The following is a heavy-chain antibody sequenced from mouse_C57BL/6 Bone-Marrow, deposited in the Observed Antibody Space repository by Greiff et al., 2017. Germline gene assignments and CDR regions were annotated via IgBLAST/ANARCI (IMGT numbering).Heavy chain of an antibody. CDR2: IHPSDSDT. V-gene: IGHV1-74*01. CDR1: GYTFTSYW. CDR3: AQLTGRAWFAY. Sequence: QVQLQQPGAELVKPGASVKVSCKASGYTFTSYWMHWVKQRPGQGLEWIGRIHPSDSDTNYNQKFKGKATLTVDKSSSTAYMQLSSLTSEDSAVXYCAQLTGRAWFAYWGQGTLVTVSA. J-gene: IGHJ3*01. D-gene: IGHD4-1*01.